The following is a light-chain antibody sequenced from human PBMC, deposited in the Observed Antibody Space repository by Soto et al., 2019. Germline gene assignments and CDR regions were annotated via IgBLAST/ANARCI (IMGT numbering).Light chain of an antibody. Sequence: EIVLTQSPGTLSLSPGERATLSCRASQNVARNYLAWYQQRPGQAPRLLIYDASTRATGIPDRFSGSGSGTDFTLTISRLEPEDFAVYLCQQYARSPLAFGGGTKVDI. J-gene: IGKJ4*01. CDR1: QNVARNY. CDR2: DAS. CDR3: QQYARSPLA. V-gene: IGKV3-20*01.